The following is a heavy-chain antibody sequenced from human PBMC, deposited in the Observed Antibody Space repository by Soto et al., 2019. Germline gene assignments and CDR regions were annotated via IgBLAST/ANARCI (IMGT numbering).Heavy chain of an antibody. CDR2: IYTSGST. V-gene: IGHV4-4*07. Sequence: KTSETLSLTCTASGGSIISYYWSWIRQPAGKGLEWIGRIYTSGSTNYNPSLKSRVTMSVDTSKNQFSLKLNSVTAADTAVYYCARDAVAPFWSGYIIWGQGTLVTVSS. J-gene: IGHJ4*02. D-gene: IGHD3-3*01. CDR3: ARDAVAPFWSGYII. CDR1: GGSIISYY.